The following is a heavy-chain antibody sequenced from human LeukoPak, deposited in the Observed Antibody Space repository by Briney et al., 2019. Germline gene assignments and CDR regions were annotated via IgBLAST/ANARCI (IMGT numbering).Heavy chain of an antibody. V-gene: IGHV3-48*01. CDR1: GFTFDDYG. D-gene: IGHD4-11*01. CDR2: ISSSSSTI. CDR3: AKVRERDDYPIFDY. Sequence: GGSLRLSCAASGFTFDDYGMSWVRQAPGKGLEWVSYISSSSSTIYYADSVKGRFTISRDNSKNTLYLQMNSLRAEDTAVYYCAKVRERDDYPIFDYWGQGTLVTVSS. J-gene: IGHJ4*02.